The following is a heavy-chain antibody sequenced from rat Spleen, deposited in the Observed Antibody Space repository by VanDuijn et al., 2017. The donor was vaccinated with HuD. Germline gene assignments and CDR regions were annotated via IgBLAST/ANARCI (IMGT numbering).Heavy chain of an antibody. CDR3: TVPPDY. CDR1: GFTFSNYD. Sequence: EVQLVESGGGLVQPGRSLKLSCAASGFTFSNYDMAWVRQTPTKGLEWVTSITSSGGYTYYRDSVRGRFTVSRDNAKSILYLQMDSLRSEDTATYYCTVPPDYWGQGVMVTVSS. V-gene: IGHV5-25*01. J-gene: IGHJ2*01. CDR2: ITSSGGYT. D-gene: IGHD1-11*01.